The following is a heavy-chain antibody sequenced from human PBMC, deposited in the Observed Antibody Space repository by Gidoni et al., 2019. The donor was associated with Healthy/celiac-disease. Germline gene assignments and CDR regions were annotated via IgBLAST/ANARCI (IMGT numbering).Heavy chain of an antibody. CDR1: SGSISSSCYY. J-gene: IGHJ4*02. V-gene: IGHV4-39*01. Sequence: QLQLQESGPGLVKPSETLSCPCTVSSGSISSSCYYWGWIRQPPGKGLAWIGGIYFSGSTHYNPSLKSRVTISVDTSKNQFSLKLSSVTAADTAVYYCARRTTYYYGSVYDYWGQGTLVTVSS. CDR2: IYFSGST. D-gene: IGHD3-10*01. CDR3: ARRTTYYYGSVYDY.